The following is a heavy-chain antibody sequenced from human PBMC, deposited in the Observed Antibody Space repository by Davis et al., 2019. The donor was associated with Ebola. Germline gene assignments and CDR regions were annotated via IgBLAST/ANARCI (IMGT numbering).Heavy chain of an antibody. D-gene: IGHD4-17*01. CDR2: IYYSGST. CDR1: GGSISSYY. J-gene: IGHJ6*01. CDR3: ARDRYSTVTTFYGMDV. Sequence: SETLSLTCTVSGGSISSYYWSWIRQPPGKGLEWIVYIYYSGSTNYNPSLKSRVPISVDTSKNQFSLKLSSVTAADTAIYYCARDRYSTVTTFYGMDVWGQGTTVTVSS. V-gene: IGHV4-59*01.